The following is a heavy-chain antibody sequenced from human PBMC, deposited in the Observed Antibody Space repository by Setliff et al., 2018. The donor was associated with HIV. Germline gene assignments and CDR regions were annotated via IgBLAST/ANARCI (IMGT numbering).Heavy chain of an antibody. V-gene: IGHV3-7*01. J-gene: IGHJ4*02. CDR3: AGSRGYFVQAD. CDR2: IHKDGSEK. D-gene: IGHD1-26*01. Sequence: HPGGSLRLSCAASGFTVSSNYMDWVRQAPGKGLEWVTNIHKDGSEKYYVDSVKGRFTISRDNTKNLLYLEMNSLRAEDTAVYYCAGSRGYFVQADWGQGTLVTVSS. CDR1: GFTVSSNY.